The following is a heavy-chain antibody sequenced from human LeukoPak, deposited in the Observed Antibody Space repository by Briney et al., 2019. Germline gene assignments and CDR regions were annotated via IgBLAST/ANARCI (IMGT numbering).Heavy chain of an antibody. CDR2: IYYSGST. D-gene: IGHD3-16*01. Sequence: SETLSLTCTVSGGSISSSSYYWGWIRQPPGKGLEWIGSIYYSGSTYYNPSLKSRVTISVDTSKNQFSRKLSSVTAADTAVYYCARVSGGGSLGDFDYWGQGTLVTVSS. CDR1: GGSISSSSYY. J-gene: IGHJ4*02. V-gene: IGHV4-39*07. CDR3: ARVSGGGSLGDFDY.